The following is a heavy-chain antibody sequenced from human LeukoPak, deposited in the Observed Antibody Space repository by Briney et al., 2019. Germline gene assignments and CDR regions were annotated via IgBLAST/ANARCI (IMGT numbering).Heavy chain of an antibody. CDR3: ARDRQLWFPESYYYYYYRDV. CDR1: GYTFTSYY. J-gene: IGHJ6*03. CDR2: INPSGGST. D-gene: IGHD5-18*01. V-gene: IGHV1-46*01. Sequence: ASVKVSCKASGYTFTSYYMHWVRQAPGQGLEWMGIINPSGGSTSYAQKFQGRVTMTRDMSTSTVYMELSSLRSEDTAVYYCARDRQLWFPESYYYYYYRDVWGKGTTVTVSS.